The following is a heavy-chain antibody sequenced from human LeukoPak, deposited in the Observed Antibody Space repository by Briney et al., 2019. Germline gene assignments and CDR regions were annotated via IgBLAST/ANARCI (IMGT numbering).Heavy chain of an antibody. V-gene: IGHV4-34*01. J-gene: IGHJ4*02. CDR2: INHSGST. CDR1: GGSFSGYY. Sequence: PSETLSLTCAVYGGSFSGYYWSWIRQPPGKGLEWIGEINHSGSTNYNPSLKSRVTISVDTSKNQFSLELSSVTAADTAVYYCARIVWVPAAILDYWGQGTLVTVSS. D-gene: IGHD2-2*01. CDR3: ARIVWVPAAILDY.